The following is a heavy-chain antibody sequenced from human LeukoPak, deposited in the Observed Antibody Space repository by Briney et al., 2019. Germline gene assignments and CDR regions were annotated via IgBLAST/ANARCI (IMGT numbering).Heavy chain of an antibody. J-gene: IGHJ4*02. V-gene: IGHV3-30-3*02. Sequence: PGGSLRLSCAASGFTFSSYAMHWVRQAPGKGLEWVAVISYDGSNKYYADSVKGRFTISRDNAKNTLYLQMNSLRGEDTALYYCAKSVSLASPKDYWGQGTLVTVSS. CDR1: GFTFSSYA. D-gene: IGHD2-2*01. CDR2: ISYDGSNK. CDR3: AKSVSLASPKDY.